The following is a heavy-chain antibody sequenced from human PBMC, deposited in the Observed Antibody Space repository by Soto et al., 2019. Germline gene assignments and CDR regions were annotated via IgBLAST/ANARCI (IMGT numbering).Heavy chain of an antibody. CDR1: GYIFINYY. V-gene: IGHV1-2*02. J-gene: IGHJ5*02. Sequence: GXSVKFTCKASGYIFINYYRVWGLQATGQGFVWVGRISPKSGGTYYAQKVQGRVSSTWDTSLNTAYMEPSSLMSEDTAVYYCARRPGYTSDRYDFDPWGQGTQVTVSS. CDR3: ARRPGYTSDRYDFDP. D-gene: IGHD3-3*01. CDR2: ISPKSGGT.